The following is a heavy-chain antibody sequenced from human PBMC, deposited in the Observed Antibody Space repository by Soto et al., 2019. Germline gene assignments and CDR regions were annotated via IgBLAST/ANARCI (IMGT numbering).Heavy chain of an antibody. CDR1: GGSISSGGYY. CDR3: AREYYYGSGSYYVQN. CDR2: IYYSGST. Sequence: SETLSLTCTVSGGSISSGGYYWGWIRQHPGKGLEWIGYIYYSGSTYYNPSLKSRVTISVDTSKNQFSLKLSSVTAADTAVYYCAREYYYGSGSYYVQNWGQGNLVTVSS. J-gene: IGHJ4*02. D-gene: IGHD3-10*01. V-gene: IGHV4-31*03.